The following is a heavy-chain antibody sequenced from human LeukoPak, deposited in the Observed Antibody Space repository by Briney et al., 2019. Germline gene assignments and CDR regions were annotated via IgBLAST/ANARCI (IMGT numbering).Heavy chain of an antibody. V-gene: IGHV3-30-3*01. Sequence: PGGSLRLSCAASGFTFSSYAMHWVRQAPGKGLEWVAVISYDGSNKYYADSVKGRFTISRDNSKNTLYLQMNSLRAEDTAVYYCASSGYSYGYIFYWGQGTLVTVSS. CDR2: ISYDGSNK. J-gene: IGHJ4*02. CDR3: ASSGYSYGYIFY. D-gene: IGHD5-18*01. CDR1: GFTFSSYA.